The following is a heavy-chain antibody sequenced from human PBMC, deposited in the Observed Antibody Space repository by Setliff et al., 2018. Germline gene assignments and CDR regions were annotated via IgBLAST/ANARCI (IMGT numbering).Heavy chain of an antibody. Sequence: PSDTLSLTCTVYGGSFSNYYWSWIRQPPGKGLEWIGEINHSGSTNYNPSLTSRVTISLDASTNQFSLKLRSVSAADTAVYYCRYWSGYYNNDYWGQGTVVTVSS. J-gene: IGHJ4*02. CDR2: INHSGST. V-gene: IGHV4-34*01. CDR3: RYWSGYYNNDY. CDR1: GGSFSNYY. D-gene: IGHD3-3*01.